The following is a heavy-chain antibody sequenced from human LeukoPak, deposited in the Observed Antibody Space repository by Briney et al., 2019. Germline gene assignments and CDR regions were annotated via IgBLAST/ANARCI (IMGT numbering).Heavy chain of an antibody. CDR2: IYSGGST. Sequence: PGGSLRLSCAASGFTVSSNYMSWVRQAPGKGLEWVSVIYSGGSTYYADSVKGRFTISRDNSKNTLYLQMNSLRAEDTAVYYCARDMDGYDSNDAFDIWGQGTMVTVSS. V-gene: IGHV3-66*02. J-gene: IGHJ3*02. D-gene: IGHD5-12*01. CDR1: GFTVSSNY. CDR3: ARDMDGYDSNDAFDI.